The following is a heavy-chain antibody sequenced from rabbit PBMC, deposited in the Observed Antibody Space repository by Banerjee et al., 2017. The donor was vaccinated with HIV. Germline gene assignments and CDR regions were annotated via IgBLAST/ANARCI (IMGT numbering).Heavy chain of an antibody. CDR2: IYGGGTSGT. CDR3: ARDRDAGDLYNSYGLAL. D-gene: IGHD6-1*01. V-gene: IGHV1S45*01. CDR1: GFSFSTSYW. Sequence: QEQLEESGGDLVKPEGSLTLTCTASGFSFSTSYWMCWVRQAPGKGLEWIACIYGGGTSGTYYATWAKGRFTISKTSSTTVTLQMTSLTAADTATYFCARDRDAGDLYNSYGLALRGQGTLVTVS. J-gene: IGHJ3*01.